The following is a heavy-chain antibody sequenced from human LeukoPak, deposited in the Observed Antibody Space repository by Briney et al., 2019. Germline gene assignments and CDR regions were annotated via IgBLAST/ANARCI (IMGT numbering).Heavy chain of an antibody. Sequence: SETLSLTCAVSGGSINSDYWSWMRQPPGKGLEWIGYIHYSGSTNYNPSLRTRVTISVDPSKNRFSLKLNSVTAADTAVYYCTRRAPSPYSGNHAYWGQGTLVTVSS. J-gene: IGHJ4*02. V-gene: IGHV4-59*08. CDR3: TRRAPSPYSGNHAY. D-gene: IGHD1-14*01. CDR1: GGSINSDY. CDR2: IHYSGST.